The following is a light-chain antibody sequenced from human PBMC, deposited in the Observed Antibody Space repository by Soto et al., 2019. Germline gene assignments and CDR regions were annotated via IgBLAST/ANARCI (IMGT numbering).Light chain of an antibody. J-gene: IGKJ2*01. CDR2: TAS. CDR3: QQSFSTPYT. V-gene: IGKV1-39*01. CDR1: QRINKY. Sequence: DIQMTQSPSSLSASVGDSVTIPCRASQRINKYLNWYQQRSGRAPRLLIHTASSLHSGVPSRFSGSGSGSDFTLTISSLQPEDFATYFRQQSFSTPYTFGQGTKLEI.